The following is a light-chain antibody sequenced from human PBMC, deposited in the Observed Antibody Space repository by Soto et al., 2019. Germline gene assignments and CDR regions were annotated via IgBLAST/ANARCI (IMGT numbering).Light chain of an antibody. J-gene: IGLJ2*01. CDR1: KNDIGVYDF. CDR2: EVV. V-gene: IGLV2-8*01. Sequence: QSALTQPPSASGSPGQSVTISCTGTKNDIGVYDFVSWYQHHPGKAPRLIIYEVVQRPSGVPDRFSGSKSGNTASLTISGLQAEDEADYYCSSFTISRNTVIFGGGTQLTVL. CDR3: SSFTISRNTVI.